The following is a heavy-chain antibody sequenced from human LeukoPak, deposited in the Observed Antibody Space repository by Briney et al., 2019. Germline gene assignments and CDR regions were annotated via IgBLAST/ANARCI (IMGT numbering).Heavy chain of an antibody. D-gene: IGHD1-26*01. CDR2: ISSSSSYI. J-gene: IGHJ3*02. Sequence: GGSLRLSCAASGFTFSSHSMNWVRQAPGKGLEWVSSISSSSSYIYYADSVKGRFTTSRDNAKNSLYLQMNSLRAEDTAVYYCARDSEVGGPTGDAFDIWGQGTMVTVSS. V-gene: IGHV3-21*01. CDR1: GFTFSSHS. CDR3: ARDSEVGGPTGDAFDI.